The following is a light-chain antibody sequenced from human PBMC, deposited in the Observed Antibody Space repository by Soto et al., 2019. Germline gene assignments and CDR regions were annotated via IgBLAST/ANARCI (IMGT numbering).Light chain of an antibody. V-gene: IGKV3D-20*01. Sequence: EIVLTQSPATLSLSPGERATLSYGASESVGNSNLAWYQQKPGLAPRLLIYDASSRATGIPDRFSGSGSGTDFTLTISRLEPEDFAVYHCQQYDYSPFTFGPGTKLEIK. CDR1: ESVGNSN. CDR3: QQYDYSPFT. J-gene: IGKJ3*01. CDR2: DAS.